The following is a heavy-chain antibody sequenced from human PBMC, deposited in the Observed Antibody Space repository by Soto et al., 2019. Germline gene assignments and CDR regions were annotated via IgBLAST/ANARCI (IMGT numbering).Heavy chain of an antibody. CDR2: IIPILGSA. Sequence: QVQLLQSGAEVKKPGSSVKVSCKASGGTLSNYAISWVGQAPGQGLEWMGGIIPILGSANYAQKFQDRVTITADESTRTTYMELSSLRSEDAAVYFCASRERVDAFDVWGQGTMVTVSS. V-gene: IGHV1-69*01. CDR1: GGTLSNYA. J-gene: IGHJ3*01. CDR3: ASRERVDAFDV. D-gene: IGHD1-26*01.